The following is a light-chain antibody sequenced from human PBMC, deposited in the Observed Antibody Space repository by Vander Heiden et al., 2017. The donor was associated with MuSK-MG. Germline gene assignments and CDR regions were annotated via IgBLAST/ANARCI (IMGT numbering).Light chain of an antibody. CDR2: GDS. CDR1: SSTIGAGYA. V-gene: IGLV1-40*01. CDR3: QSYDSSLSGSV. Sequence: QSVLTQPPSVSGAPGQRVTIACTGSSSTIGAGYAVHWYQQLPGTAPKLLIYGDSNRPAGFPDRFSGSKSGTSASLAITGLQAEDEADYYCQSYDSSLSGSVFGGGTKLTVL. J-gene: IGLJ2*01.